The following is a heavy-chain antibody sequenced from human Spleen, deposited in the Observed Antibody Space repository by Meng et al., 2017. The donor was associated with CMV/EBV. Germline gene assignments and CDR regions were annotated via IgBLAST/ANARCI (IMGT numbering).Heavy chain of an antibody. CDR3: VHRRYGLRDRIWFDP. CDR2: VCWDDDK. CDR1: GFALSTSGVG. V-gene: IGHV2-5*02. Sequence: GFALSTSGVGVGWVRQSPGEALEWLALVCWDDDKRYNPSRRSRLTIAKDTSRNQVVLTMTDMDAVDTGTYCCVHRRYGLRDRIWFDPWGQGTLVTVSS. D-gene: IGHD3-10*01. J-gene: IGHJ5*02.